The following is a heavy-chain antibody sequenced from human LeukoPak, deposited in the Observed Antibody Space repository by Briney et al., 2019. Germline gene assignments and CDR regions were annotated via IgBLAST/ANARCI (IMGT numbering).Heavy chain of an antibody. CDR3: ARLYPRGCSGYDSGYGMDV. D-gene: IGHD5-12*01. J-gene: IGHJ6*02. Sequence: SETLSLTCTVSGGSISSYYWSWIRQPPGKGLEWIGYIYYSGSTNYNPSLKSRVTISVDTSKNQFSLKLSSVTAADTAVYYCARLYPRGCSGYDSGYGMDVWGQGTTVTVSS. CDR1: GGSISSYY. V-gene: IGHV4-59*08. CDR2: IYYSGST.